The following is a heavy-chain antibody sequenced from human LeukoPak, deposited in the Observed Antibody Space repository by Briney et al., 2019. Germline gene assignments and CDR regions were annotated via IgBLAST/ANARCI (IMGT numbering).Heavy chain of an antibody. CDR2: IGGGGEST. V-gene: IGHV3-23*01. Sequence: PGGSLRLSCAAPGFTFSSYAMSWVRQAPGKGLEWVSTIGGGGESTYYADSVKGRFTISRDNSKNTVYLQMNSLRAEDTAVYYCAKVLSGSQDYWGQGTLVTVFS. J-gene: IGHJ4*02. CDR3: AKVLSGSQDY. CDR1: GFTFSSYA. D-gene: IGHD1-26*01.